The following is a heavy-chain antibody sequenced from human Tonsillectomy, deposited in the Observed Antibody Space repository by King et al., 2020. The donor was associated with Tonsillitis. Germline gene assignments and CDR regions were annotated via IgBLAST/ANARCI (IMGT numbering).Heavy chain of an antibody. CDR2: ITSSSSTI. J-gene: IGHJ4*02. CDR1: GFTFSSYS. CDR3: ARKGDSPIVDFDY. D-gene: IGHD2-21*02. Sequence: VQLVESGGGLVQPGGSLRLSCAASGFTFSSYSMNWVRQAPGKGLEWVSHITSSSSTIYYADSVKGRFTISRDNAKNSLYLQMNSLRDEDTAVYYCARKGDSPIVDFDYWGQGTLVTVSS. V-gene: IGHV3-48*02.